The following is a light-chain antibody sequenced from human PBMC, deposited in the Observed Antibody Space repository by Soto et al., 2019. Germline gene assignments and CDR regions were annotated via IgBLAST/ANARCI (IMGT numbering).Light chain of an antibody. J-gene: IGKJ1*01. CDR1: QGISSY. Sequence: AIRMTQSPSSLSASTGDRVTITCRASQGISSYLAWYQQKPGKAPKLLIYEASVLQNGVPSRFSGSGSGTEFTLAIDSLQPDDFATYYCQEHNSYIPTFGPGTKVDIK. CDR2: EAS. V-gene: IGKV1-8*01. CDR3: QEHNSYIPT.